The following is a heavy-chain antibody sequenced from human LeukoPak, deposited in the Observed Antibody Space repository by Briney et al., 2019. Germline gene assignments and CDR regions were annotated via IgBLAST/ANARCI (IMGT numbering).Heavy chain of an antibody. CDR3: ARDILYCSSTSCLNWYFDL. V-gene: IGHV4-59*12. Sequence: SETLSLTCTVSGGSISSYYWSWIRQPPGKGLEWIGYIYYSGSTNYNPSLKSRVTISVDKSKNQFSLKLSSVTAADTAVYYCARDILYCSSTSCLNWYFDLWGRGTLVTVSS. CDR2: IYYSGST. CDR1: GGSISSYY. J-gene: IGHJ2*01. D-gene: IGHD2-2*01.